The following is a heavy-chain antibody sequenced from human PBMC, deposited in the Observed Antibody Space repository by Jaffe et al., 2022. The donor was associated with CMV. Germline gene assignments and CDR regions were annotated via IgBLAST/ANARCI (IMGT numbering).Heavy chain of an antibody. Sequence: EVQLVESGGGLVQPGGSLRLSCAASGFTFSSYWMSWVRQAPGKGLEWVANIKQDGSEKYYVDSVKGRFTISRDNAKNSLYLQMNSLRAEDTAVYYCAREGGGYCTNGVCYRAPYFDYWGQGTLVTVSS. CDR1: GFTFSSYW. J-gene: IGHJ4*02. CDR3: AREGGGYCTNGVCYRAPYFDY. CDR2: IKQDGSEK. V-gene: IGHV3-7*01. D-gene: IGHD2-8*01.